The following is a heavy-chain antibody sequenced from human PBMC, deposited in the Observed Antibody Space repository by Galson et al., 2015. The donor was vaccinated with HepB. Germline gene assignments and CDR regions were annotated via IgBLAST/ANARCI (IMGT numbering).Heavy chain of an antibody. CDR1: GFTFSSYA. J-gene: IGHJ4*02. D-gene: IGHD6-19*01. CDR2: ISYDGSNK. CDR3: ARVSRIAVAGTLGY. V-gene: IGHV3-30-3*01. Sequence: SLRLSCAASGFTFSSYAMHWVRQAPGKGLEWVAVISYDGSNKCYADSVEGRFTISRDNSKNTLYLQMNSLRAEDTAVYYCARVSRIAVAGTLGYWGQGTLVTVSS.